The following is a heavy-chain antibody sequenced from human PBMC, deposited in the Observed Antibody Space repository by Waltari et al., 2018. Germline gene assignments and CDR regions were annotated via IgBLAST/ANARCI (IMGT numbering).Heavy chain of an antibody. CDR2: INPNSGGT. D-gene: IGHD6-6*01. CDR3: ARWKRYSSSSGQNYYYYGMDV. Sequence: QVQLVQSGAEVKKPGASVKVSCKASGYTFTGYYMHWVRQAHGKGIELMGRINPNSGGTNYAQNFQGRVTMTRDTSISTAYMKLSRLRSDDTAVYYCARWKRYSSSSGQNYYYYGMDVWGQGTTVTVSS. CDR1: GYTFTGYY. J-gene: IGHJ6*02. V-gene: IGHV1-2*06.